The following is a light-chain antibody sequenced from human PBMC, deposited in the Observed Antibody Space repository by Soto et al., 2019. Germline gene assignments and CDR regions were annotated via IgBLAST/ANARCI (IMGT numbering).Light chain of an antibody. CDR2: DVS. CDR3: QQFGTSLT. Sequence: EIVLTQSPATLSLSPGERATLSCGASQSVGINYLAWYQQKPGLAPTLLMYDVSKRFSGTPDRFSGSGSGTYFTLTITRLEPEDSAVYCCQQFGTSLTVGGGTKVEIK. V-gene: IGKV3D-20*01. J-gene: IGKJ4*01. CDR1: QSVGINY.